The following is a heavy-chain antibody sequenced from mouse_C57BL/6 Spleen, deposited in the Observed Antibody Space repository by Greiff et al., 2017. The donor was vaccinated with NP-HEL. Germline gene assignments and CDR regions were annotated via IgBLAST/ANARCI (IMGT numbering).Heavy chain of an antibody. CDR3: AREVTTLYYYAMDY. Sequence: EVHLVESGGGLVKPGGSLKLSCAASGFTFSDYGMHWVRQAPEKGLEWVAYISSGSSTIYYADTVKGRFTISRDNAKNTLFLQMTSLRSEDTAMYYCAREVTTLYYYAMDYWGQGTSVTVSS. V-gene: IGHV5-17*01. D-gene: IGHD2-1*01. CDR2: ISSGSSTI. J-gene: IGHJ4*01. CDR1: GFTFSDYG.